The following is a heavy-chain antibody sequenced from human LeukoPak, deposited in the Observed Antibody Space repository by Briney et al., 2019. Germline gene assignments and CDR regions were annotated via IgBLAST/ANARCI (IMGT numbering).Heavy chain of an antibody. D-gene: IGHD5-18*01. V-gene: IGHV1-18*01. Sequence: GASVKLSCTPSGYTFTTFGINWGRHAPGPGLGWLGWISPYNGNTNYAQKLQGRVTMTTDTSTNSAYMELRSLRSDDTAVYYCARDKGRAYSYGYVDYWGQGTLVTVS. CDR3: ARDKGRAYSYGYVDY. CDR1: GYTFTTFG. CDR2: ISPYNGNT. J-gene: IGHJ4*02.